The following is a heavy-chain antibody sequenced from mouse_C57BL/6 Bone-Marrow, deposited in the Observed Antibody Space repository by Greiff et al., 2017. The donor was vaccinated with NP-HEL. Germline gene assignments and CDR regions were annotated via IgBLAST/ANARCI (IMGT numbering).Heavy chain of an antibody. V-gene: IGHV1-74*01. CDR2: IHPSDSDT. Sequence: QVHVKQPGAELVKPGASVKVSCKASGYTFTSYWMHWVKQRPGQGLEWIGRIHPSDSDTNYNQKFKGKATLTVDKSSSTAYMQLSSLTSEDSAVYYCAMAVLLRPVDYWGQGTTLTVSS. J-gene: IGHJ2*01. CDR3: AMAVLLRPVDY. CDR1: GYTFTSYW. D-gene: IGHD1-1*01.